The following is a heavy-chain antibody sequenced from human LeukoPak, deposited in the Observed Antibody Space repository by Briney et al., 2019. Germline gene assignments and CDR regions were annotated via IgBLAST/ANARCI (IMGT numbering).Heavy chain of an antibody. Sequence: NPGGSLRLSCAASGFTFSSYSMNWVRQAPGKGLEWVSSISSSSSYIYYADSVKGRFTISRDNAKNSLYLQMNSLRAEDTAVYYCAKEYSSSWEEGPWGQGTLVTVSS. V-gene: IGHV3-21*01. CDR1: GFTFSSYS. CDR2: ISSSSSYI. J-gene: IGHJ5*02. D-gene: IGHD6-13*01. CDR3: AKEYSSSWEEGP.